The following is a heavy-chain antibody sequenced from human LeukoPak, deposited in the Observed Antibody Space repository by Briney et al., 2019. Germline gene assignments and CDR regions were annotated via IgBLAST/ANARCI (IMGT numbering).Heavy chain of an antibody. Sequence: SVKVSCKASGGTFSSYAISWVRQAPGQGPEWMGRIIPILGIANYAQKLQGRVTMTTDTSTSTAYMELRSLRSDDTAVYYCATLGATIGDYWGQGTLVTVSS. CDR2: IIPILGIA. V-gene: IGHV1-69*04. J-gene: IGHJ4*02. CDR3: ATLGATIGDY. CDR1: GGTFSSYA. D-gene: IGHD1-26*01.